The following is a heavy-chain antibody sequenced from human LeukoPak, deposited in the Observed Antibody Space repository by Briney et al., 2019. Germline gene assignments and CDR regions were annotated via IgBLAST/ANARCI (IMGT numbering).Heavy chain of an antibody. CDR2: IYYSGST. V-gene: IGHV4-59*11. J-gene: IGHJ4*02. Sequence: PSETLSLTCTVCAGSISGHSWNWIRQPPGKGLDWIGDIYYSGSTRYNPSLESRVTISLDTSKNQFSLSLTSVTAADTAVYYCAREPRWYYYDSASYYFGYWGQGTLVTVSS. CDR1: AGSISGHS. D-gene: IGHD3-22*01. CDR3: AREPRWYYYDSASYYFGY.